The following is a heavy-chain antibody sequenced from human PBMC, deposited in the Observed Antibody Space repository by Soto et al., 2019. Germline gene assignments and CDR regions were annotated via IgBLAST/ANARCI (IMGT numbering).Heavy chain of an antibody. J-gene: IGHJ4*02. CDR2: ISSNGGST. CDR1: GFTFSSYA. Sequence: EVQLVESGGGLVQPGGSLRLSCAASGFTFSSYAMHWVRQAPGKGLEYVSAISSNGGSTYYADSVKGRFTISRDNSKNTLYLQMGSLRAEDMAVYYCARAVGLWWWLDYWGQGTLVTVSS. V-gene: IGHV3-64*07. CDR3: ARAVGLWWWLDY. D-gene: IGHD2-21*01.